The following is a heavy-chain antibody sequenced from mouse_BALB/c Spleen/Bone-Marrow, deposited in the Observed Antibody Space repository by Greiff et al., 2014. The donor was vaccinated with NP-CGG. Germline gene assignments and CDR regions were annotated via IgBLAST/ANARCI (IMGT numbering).Heavy chain of an antibody. CDR3: ARRYGNYGNFDV. CDR1: GFTFSTYA. V-gene: IGHV5-9-3*01. D-gene: IGHD2-1*01. Sequence: VQLKESGGGLVKPGGSLKPSCAASGFTFSTYAMSWVRQTPEKRLEWVATISRGGSYIYYPDSVKGRFTISRDNAKNTLYLQMSSLGSEDTAIYYCARRYGNYGNFDVWGAGTTVTVSS. J-gene: IGHJ1*01. CDR2: ISRGGSYI.